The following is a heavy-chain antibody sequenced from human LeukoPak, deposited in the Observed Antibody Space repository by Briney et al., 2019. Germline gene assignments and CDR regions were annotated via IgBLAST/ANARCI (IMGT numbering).Heavy chain of an antibody. D-gene: IGHD1-26*01. V-gene: IGHV3-49*04. Sequence: GGSLRLSCAASGFTFSNYWMSWVRQAPGKGLEWVGFIRSKAYGGTTEYAASVKGRFTISRDDSKSIAYLQMNSLKTEDTAVYYCTRDLLGATGFSWFDPWGQGTLVTVSS. J-gene: IGHJ5*02. CDR3: TRDLLGATGFSWFDP. CDR1: GFTFSNYW. CDR2: IRSKAYGGTT.